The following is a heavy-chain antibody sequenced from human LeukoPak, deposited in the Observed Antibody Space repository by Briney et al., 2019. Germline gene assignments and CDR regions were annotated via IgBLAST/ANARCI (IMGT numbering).Heavy chain of an antibody. V-gene: IGHV1-69*04. CDR1: GYTFTGYG. J-gene: IGHJ4*02. Sequence: GASVKVSCKASGYTFTGYGISWVRQAPGQGLEWMGRIIPILGIANYAQKFQGRVTITADKSTSTAYMELSSLRSEDTAVYYCARVPTDNNCSSTSCPFDYWGQGTLVTVSS. CDR2: IIPILGIA. CDR3: ARVPTDNNCSSTSCPFDY. D-gene: IGHD2-2*01.